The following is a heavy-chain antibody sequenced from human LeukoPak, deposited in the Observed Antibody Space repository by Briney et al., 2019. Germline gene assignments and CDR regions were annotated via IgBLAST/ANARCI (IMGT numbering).Heavy chain of an antibody. CDR2: IKSSGTT. CDR3: TTVRWGADYDFHY. Sequence: PGGSLRLSCATSGFDFSRAWMSWVRQAPGKGLEWVGRIKSSGTTDYGAPVKGRFTISTDDSKNTLYLHMNSLQTEDTAVYYCTTVRWGADYDFHYWGQGTLVTVSS. CDR1: GFDFSRAW. J-gene: IGHJ4*02. V-gene: IGHV3-15*01. D-gene: IGHD4-17*01.